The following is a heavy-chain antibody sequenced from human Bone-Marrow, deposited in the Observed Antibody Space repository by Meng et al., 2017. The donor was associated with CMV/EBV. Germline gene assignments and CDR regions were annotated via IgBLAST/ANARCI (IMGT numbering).Heavy chain of an antibody. V-gene: IGHV3-23*01. CDR3: ASYCSSTSCYRLLPDY. J-gene: IGHJ4*02. CDR1: GFTISSYA. Sequence: SGFTISSYARSWVRQAPGKGLEWVSAISGSGGSTYYADSVKGRFTISRDNSKNTLYLQMNSLRAEDTAVYYCASYCSSTSCYRLLPDYWGQGTLVTVSS. D-gene: IGHD2-2*02. CDR2: ISGSGGST.